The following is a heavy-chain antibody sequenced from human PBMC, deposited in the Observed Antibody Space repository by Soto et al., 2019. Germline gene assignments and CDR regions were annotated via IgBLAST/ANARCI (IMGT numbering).Heavy chain of an antibody. D-gene: IGHD4-17*01. CDR1: GYTFTSYG. V-gene: IGHV1-18*01. Sequence: AXVKVSCKASGYTFTSYGIRWVRQAPGQWLEWMGWISAYNGNTNYAQKLQGRVTMTTDTSTSTAYMELRSLISDDTAVYYCARINYGDWFDPWGQGTLVTVSS. CDR2: ISAYNGNT. J-gene: IGHJ5*02. CDR3: ARINYGDWFDP.